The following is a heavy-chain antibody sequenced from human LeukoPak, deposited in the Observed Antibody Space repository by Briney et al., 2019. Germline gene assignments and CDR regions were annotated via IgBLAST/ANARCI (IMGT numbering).Heavy chain of an antibody. CDR2: IKQDGSEK. CDR1: GFTVSSNY. J-gene: IGHJ3*02. V-gene: IGHV3-7*01. D-gene: IGHD2-15*01. Sequence: PGGSLRLSCAASGFTVSSNYMSWVRQAPGKGLEWVADIKQDGSEKYYVDSVKGRFTISRQNAKKSLFLQMNSLRAEDTAVYYCARHRSGGSQDDAFDIWGQGTLVTVSS. CDR3: ARHRSGGSQDDAFDI.